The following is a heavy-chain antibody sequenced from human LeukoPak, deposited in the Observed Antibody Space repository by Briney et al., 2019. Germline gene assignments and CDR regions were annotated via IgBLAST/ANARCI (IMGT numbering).Heavy chain of an antibody. CDR3: ARVWDEELLCAY. D-gene: IGHD2-2*01. CDR1: GFTFSDYY. J-gene: IGHJ4*02. CDR2: ISSSGSTI. Sequence: PGGSLRLSCAASGFTFSDYYMSWIRQAPGKGLEWVSYISSSGSTIYYADSVKGRFTISRDNAKNSLYLRMNSLRAEDTAVYYCARVWDEELLCAYWGQGTLVTVSS. V-gene: IGHV3-11*01.